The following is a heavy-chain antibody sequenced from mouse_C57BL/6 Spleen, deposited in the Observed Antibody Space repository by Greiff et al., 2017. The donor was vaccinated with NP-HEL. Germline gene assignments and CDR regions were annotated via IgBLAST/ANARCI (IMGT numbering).Heavy chain of an antibody. CDR3: ARGGSPTPFDY. D-gene: IGHD1-1*02. V-gene: IGHV1-69*01. CDR1: GYTFTSYW. Sequence: QVQLQQSGAELVMPGASVKLSCKASGYTFTSYWMHWVKQRPGQGLEWIGEIDPSDSYTNYNQKFKGKSTLTVDKSSSTAYMQLSSLTSEDSAVYYCARGGSPTPFDYWGQGTTLTVSS. J-gene: IGHJ2*01. CDR2: IDPSDSYT.